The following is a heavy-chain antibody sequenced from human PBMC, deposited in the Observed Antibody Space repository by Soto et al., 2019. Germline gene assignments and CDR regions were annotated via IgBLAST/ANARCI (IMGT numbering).Heavy chain of an antibody. D-gene: IGHD1-1*01. CDR3: ARDRTLQIERRGAPDY. V-gene: IGHV1-3*01. Sequence: QVQLVQSGAEVEKPGASVKVSCKASGYIFTNYAIHWVRQSPGQSLEWMGWIDAGTGDTTYSQQFQGRVTITRDTSATTGYMQLNSLRFQDTALYFSARDRTLQIERRGAPDYLGQGTLVTLSS. CDR1: GYIFTNYA. CDR2: IDAGTGDT. J-gene: IGHJ4*02.